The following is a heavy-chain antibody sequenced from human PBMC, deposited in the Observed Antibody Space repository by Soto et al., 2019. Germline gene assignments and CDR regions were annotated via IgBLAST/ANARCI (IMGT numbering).Heavy chain of an antibody. J-gene: IGHJ6*02. D-gene: IGHD3-10*01. CDR2: ISGSGGIT. Sequence: EVQLLESGGGLVQPGGSLRLSCAVSGLTFSYFAMSWVRQAPGKGLEWVSAISGSGGITYYADSVKGRFTISRDNSKNTLLLQMNSRRAEDTAVYYCALLGRSGSGRPYYYGMDVWGQGTTVTVSS. CDR1: GLTFSYFA. CDR3: ALLGRSGSGRPYYYGMDV. V-gene: IGHV3-23*01.